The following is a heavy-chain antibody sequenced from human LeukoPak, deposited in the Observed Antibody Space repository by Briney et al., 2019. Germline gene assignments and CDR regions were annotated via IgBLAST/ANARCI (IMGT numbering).Heavy chain of an antibody. Sequence: ASVTVSCKASGYTFTSYGISWVRQAPGQGLEWMGWISAYNGNTNYAQKLQGRVTMTTDTSTSTAYMELGSLRSDDTAVYYCARAPGVGATVYYYYMDVWGKGTTVTVSS. CDR1: GYTFTSYG. CDR2: ISAYNGNT. CDR3: ARAPGVGATVYYYYMDV. V-gene: IGHV1-18*01. D-gene: IGHD1-26*01. J-gene: IGHJ6*03.